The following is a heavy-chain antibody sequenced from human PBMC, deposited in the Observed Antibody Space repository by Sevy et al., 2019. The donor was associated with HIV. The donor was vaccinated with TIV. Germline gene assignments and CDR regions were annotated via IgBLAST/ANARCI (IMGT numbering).Heavy chain of an antibody. V-gene: IGHV3-23*01. D-gene: IGHD1-26*01. J-gene: IGHJ3*02. Sequence: GGSLRLSCAVSGFTFSSYAMSWVRQAPGKGLEWVSAITGRGDSTYYADSVKGRFTISRDNSKNTLYVQMNSLRAEDTAVYYCAKDVGATGGDAFDIWGLGTLVTVSS. CDR3: AKDVGATGGDAFDI. CDR1: GFTFSSYA. CDR2: ITGRGDST.